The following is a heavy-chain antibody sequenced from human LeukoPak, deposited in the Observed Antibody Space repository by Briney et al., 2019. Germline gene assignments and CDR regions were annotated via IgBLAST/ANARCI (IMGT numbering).Heavy chain of an antibody. J-gene: IGHJ3*02. V-gene: IGHV1-2*02. CDR2: INPNSGGT. Sequence: ASVKVSCKASGYTFTGYYMHWVRQAPGQGLEWMGWINPNSGGTNYAQKFQGRVTMTRDTSISTAYMELSRLRSDDTAVYYCARGPYGITGTTGTFDIWGQGTMVTASS. CDR3: ARGPYGITGTTGTFDI. D-gene: IGHD1-7*01. CDR1: GYTFTGYY.